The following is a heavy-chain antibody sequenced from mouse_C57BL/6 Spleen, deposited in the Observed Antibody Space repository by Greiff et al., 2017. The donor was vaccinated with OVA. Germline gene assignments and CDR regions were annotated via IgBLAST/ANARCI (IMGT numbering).Heavy chain of an antibody. D-gene: IGHD1-1*01. CDR1: GFTFSSYG. CDR3: ARHLITTVVSYYAMDY. V-gene: IGHV5-6*01. CDR2: LSSVGSYP. Sequence: EVQGVESGGDLVKPGGSLKLSCAASGFTFSSYGMSWVRQTPDKRLAWVATLSSVGSYPYYPDSVKGRFTISRDNAKNTLYLQRSRLKSEDTAMYYCARHLITTVVSYYAMDYWGQGTSVTVSS. J-gene: IGHJ4*01.